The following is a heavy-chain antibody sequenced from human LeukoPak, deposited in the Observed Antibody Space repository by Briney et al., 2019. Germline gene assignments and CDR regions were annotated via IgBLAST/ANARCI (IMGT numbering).Heavy chain of an antibody. CDR3: ARNEGVLIFDY. Sequence: PSETLSLTCTVSGGSVSSGSYYWSWIRQPPGKGLEWIGYIYYSGSTNYNPSLKSRVTISVDTSKNQFSLKLSSMIAADTAVYYCARNEGVLIFDYWGQGTLVTVSS. J-gene: IGHJ4*02. CDR2: IYYSGST. CDR1: GGSVSSGSYY. V-gene: IGHV4-61*01.